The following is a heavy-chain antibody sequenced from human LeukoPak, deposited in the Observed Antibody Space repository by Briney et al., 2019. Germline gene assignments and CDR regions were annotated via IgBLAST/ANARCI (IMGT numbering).Heavy chain of an antibody. J-gene: IGHJ3*02. CDR1: GFTFSSYA. CDR3: ARERYNWNDSGAFDI. V-gene: IGHV3-48*01. D-gene: IGHD1-1*01. CDR2: ISSSSSTI. Sequence: GGSLRLSCAASGFTFSSYAMSWVRQAPGKGLEWVSYISSSSSTIYYADSVKGRFTISRDNAKNSLYLQMNSLRAEDTAVYYCARERYNWNDSGAFDIWGQGTMATVSS.